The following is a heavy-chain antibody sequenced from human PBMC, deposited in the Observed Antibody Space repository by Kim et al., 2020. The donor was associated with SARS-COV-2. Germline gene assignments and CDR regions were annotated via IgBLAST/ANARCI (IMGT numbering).Heavy chain of an antibody. CDR2: ISSSSSYT. J-gene: IGHJ4*02. CDR1: GFTFSDYY. Sequence: GGSLRLSCAASGFTFSDYYMSWIRQAPGKGLEWVSYISSSSSYTNYADSVKGRFTISRDNAKNSLYLQMNSLRAEDTAVYYCARGLSGWPKFGPNRLFYFDYWGQGTLVTVSS. V-gene: IGHV3-11*06. D-gene: IGHD6-19*01. CDR3: ARGLSGWPKFGPNRLFYFDY.